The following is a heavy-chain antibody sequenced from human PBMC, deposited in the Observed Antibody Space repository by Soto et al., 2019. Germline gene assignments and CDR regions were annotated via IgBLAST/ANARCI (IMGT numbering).Heavy chain of an antibody. CDR2: IIPIFGTA. CDR3: ARVGCSSTSCSV. J-gene: IGHJ6*02. D-gene: IGHD2-2*01. V-gene: IGHV1-69*13. Sequence: SVKVSCKASGGTFSSYAISWVRQAPGQGLEWMGGIIPIFGTANYAQKFQGRVTITADESTSTAYMELSSLRSEDTAVYYCARVGCSSTSCSVWGQGTTVTVSS. CDR1: GGTFSSYA.